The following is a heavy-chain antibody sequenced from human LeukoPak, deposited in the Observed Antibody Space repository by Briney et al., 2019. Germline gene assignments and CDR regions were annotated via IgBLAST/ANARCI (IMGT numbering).Heavy chain of an antibody. V-gene: IGHV3-7*02. D-gene: IGHD1-26*01. CDR2: INRDGSEK. J-gene: IGHJ5*02. CDR3: ARVLVGGTNWFDP. CDR1: GFTFSSYW. Sequence: GGSLRLSCAASGFTFSSYWMSWVRQAPGKGLEWVANINRDGSEKYYVDSVKGRFTISRDNAKNSLYLQMNSLRDEDTAVYHCARVLVGGTNWFDPWGQGTLVTVSS.